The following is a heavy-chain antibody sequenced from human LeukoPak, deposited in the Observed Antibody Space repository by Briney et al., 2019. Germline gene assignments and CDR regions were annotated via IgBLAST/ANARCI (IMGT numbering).Heavy chain of an antibody. CDR3: ARDMYGRSSEGNRFDP. D-gene: IGHD6-6*01. V-gene: IGHV1-46*01. CDR1: GYTFSSYH. J-gene: IGHJ5*02. Sequence: GASVKVSCKPSGYTFSSYHVHWVRQAPGQGLEWMGMINPSGGHTRYSQKFQGRVTMTRAVSTSTVYMELSSLISEDTAVYYCARDMYGRSSEGNRFDPWGQGTLVTVSS. CDR2: INPSGGHT.